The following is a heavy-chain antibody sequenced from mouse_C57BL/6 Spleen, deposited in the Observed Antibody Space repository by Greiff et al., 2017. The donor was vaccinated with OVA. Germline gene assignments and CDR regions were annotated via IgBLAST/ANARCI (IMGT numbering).Heavy chain of an antibody. CDR3: AKNGATTVVAKDYAMDY. D-gene: IGHD1-1*01. V-gene: IGHV2-5*01. CDR2: IWRGGST. J-gene: IGHJ4*01. CDR1: GFSLTSYG. Sequence: VKLMESGPGLVQPSQSLSITCTVSGFSLTSYGVHWVRQSPGKGLEWLGVIWRGGSTDYNAAFMSRLSITKDNSKSQVFFKMNSLQADDTAIYYCAKNGATTVVAKDYAMDYWGQGTSVTVSS.